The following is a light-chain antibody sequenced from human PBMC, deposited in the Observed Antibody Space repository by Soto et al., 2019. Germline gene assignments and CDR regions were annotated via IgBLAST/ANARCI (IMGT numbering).Light chain of an antibody. V-gene: IGLV1-44*01. CDR1: SSNIGSNT. Sequence: QSVLTQPPSASGTPGQRITISCSGSSSNIGSNTINWYQQLPGTAPKLLIHSNNQRPSGVPDRTSGSKSGTSASLAISGLQSEDEADYYCVAWDDSLNGLVFGGGTKVNVL. J-gene: IGLJ2*01. CDR3: VAWDDSLNGLV. CDR2: SNN.